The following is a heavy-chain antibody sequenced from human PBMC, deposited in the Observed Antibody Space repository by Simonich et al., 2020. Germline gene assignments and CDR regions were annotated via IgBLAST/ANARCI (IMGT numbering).Heavy chain of an antibody. CDR3: ARDGLGTPYYYYMDV. D-gene: IGHD7-27*01. CDR1: GFTFSSYW. CDR2: IKQDGSEK. J-gene: IGHJ6*03. Sequence: EVQLVESGGGLVQPGGSLRLSCAASGFTFSSYWRSWVRQAPGKGLEWVANIKQDGSEKYYVDSVKGRFTISRDNAKNSLYLQMNSLRAEDTAVYYCARDGLGTPYYYYMDVWGKGTTVTVSS. V-gene: IGHV3-7*01.